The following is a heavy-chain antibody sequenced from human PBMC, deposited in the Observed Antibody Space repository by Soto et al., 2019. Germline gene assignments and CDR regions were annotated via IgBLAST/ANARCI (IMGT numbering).Heavy chain of an antibody. CDR1: GFSFGSYA. J-gene: IGHJ4*02. Sequence: LRLSCAASGFSFGSYALSWVRQAPGKGLERVSTISGSDGKTFYADSVKGRFSISRDTSQSTLYLQMNSLRADDTAMYYCARWSYLDYWGQGTRVTVSS. CDR2: ISGSDGKT. CDR3: ARWSYLDY. V-gene: IGHV3-23*01. D-gene: IGHD3-3*01.